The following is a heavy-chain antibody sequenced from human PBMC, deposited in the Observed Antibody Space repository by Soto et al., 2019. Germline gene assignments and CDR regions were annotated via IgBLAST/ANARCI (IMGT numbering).Heavy chain of an antibody. Sequence: SQTLSLTCVISVDSVSSNSAAWSWIRQSPSRGLEWLGRTFYRSKWYNDYAVSVKGRITINPDTSKNLFSLQLNSVTPEDTAVYYCAKEGGNHYYYYAMDVWGQGTTVTVSS. D-gene: IGHD1-26*01. J-gene: IGHJ6*02. CDR1: VDSVSSNSAA. CDR3: AKEGGNHYYYYAMDV. CDR2: TFYRSKWYN. V-gene: IGHV6-1*01.